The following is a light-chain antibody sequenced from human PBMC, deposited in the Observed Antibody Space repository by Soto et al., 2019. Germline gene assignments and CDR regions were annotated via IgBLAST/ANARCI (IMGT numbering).Light chain of an antibody. CDR2: DAS. CDR3: HQRQYWPPIT. CDR1: QSVSSGY. Sequence: EIVLTQSPGTLSLSPGERATLSCRASQSVSSGYLAWYQQKPGQAPRLLIYDASSRATGIPDRFSGSGSGTDFTLTISRLEPEDFAIYYCHQRQYWPPITFGQGTRLEIK. J-gene: IGKJ5*01. V-gene: IGKV3D-20*02.